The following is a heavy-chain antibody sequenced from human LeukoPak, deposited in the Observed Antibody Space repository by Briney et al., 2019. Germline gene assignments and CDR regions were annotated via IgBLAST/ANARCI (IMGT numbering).Heavy chain of an antibody. Sequence: GGSLRLSCAAGGFTFSNYGMQWVRQAPGKGVEWVAVISSDGNNKYYADSVKGRFTISRDNSKNTLYLQMNSLTTEDTAVYFCAKGAPIGWAVVDYWGQGTLVTVSS. D-gene: IGHD6-19*01. CDR1: GFTFSNYG. CDR3: AKGAPIGWAVVDY. V-gene: IGHV3-30*18. CDR2: ISSDGNNK. J-gene: IGHJ4*02.